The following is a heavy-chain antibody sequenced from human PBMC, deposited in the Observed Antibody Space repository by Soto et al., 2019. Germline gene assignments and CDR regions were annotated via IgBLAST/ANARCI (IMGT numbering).Heavy chain of an antibody. CDR3: ARDWGYYDSSGYCDY. J-gene: IGHJ4*02. D-gene: IGHD3-22*01. CDR1: GYTFTSYG. V-gene: IGHV1-18*01. Sequence: ASVKVSCKASGYTFTSYGISWVRQAPGQGLEWMGWISAYNGNTNYAQKLQGRVTMTTDTSTSTAYMELRSLRSDDTAVYYCARDWGYYDSSGYCDYWGQGTLGTVSS. CDR2: ISAYNGNT.